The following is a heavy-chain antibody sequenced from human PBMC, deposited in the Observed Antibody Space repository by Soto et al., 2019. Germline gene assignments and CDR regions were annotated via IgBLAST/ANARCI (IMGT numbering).Heavy chain of an antibody. CDR1: GFTFSSYG. CDR2: IWYDGSNK. Sequence: QVQLVESGGGVVQPGRSLRLSCAASGFTFSSYGMHWVRQAPGKGLEWVAVIWYDGSNKYYADSVKGRFTISRDNSKNKLYLQMNSLRAEDTAVYYCARDRDYYGSGTKTYYYYGMDVWGQGTTVTVSS. D-gene: IGHD3-10*01. CDR3: ARDRDYYGSGTKTYYYYGMDV. V-gene: IGHV3-33*01. J-gene: IGHJ6*02.